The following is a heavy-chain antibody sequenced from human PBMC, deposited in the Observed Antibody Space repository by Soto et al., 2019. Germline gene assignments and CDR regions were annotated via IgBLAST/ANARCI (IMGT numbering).Heavy chain of an antibody. V-gene: IGHV6-1*01. CDR1: GDSVSSNSAA. D-gene: IGHD3-3*01. J-gene: IGHJ6*02. CDR2: TYYRSKWYN. Sequence: SQTLSLTCAISGDSVSSNSAAWNWIRQSPSRGLEWLGRTYYRSKWYNDYAVSVKSRITINPDTSKNQFSLQLNSVTPEDTAVYYCARGYDFWSGYYKGPSGYYGMDVWGQGNTVTVSS. CDR3: ARGYDFWSGYYKGPSGYYGMDV.